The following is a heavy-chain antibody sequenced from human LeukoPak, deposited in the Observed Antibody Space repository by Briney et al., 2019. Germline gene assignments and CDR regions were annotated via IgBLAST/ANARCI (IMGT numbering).Heavy chain of an antibody. CDR1: GGSINIGGYY. J-gene: IGHJ4*02. Sequence: SETLSLTCTVSGGSINIGGYYWSWIRQHPGKGLEWIGYIYYSGSTYYNPSLKSRVTISIDTSENQFSLKLSSVTAADTAVYYCASYYYDSRFFDYWGQGTLVTVSS. CDR3: ASYYYDSRFFDY. D-gene: IGHD3-22*01. V-gene: IGHV4-31*03. CDR2: IYYSGST.